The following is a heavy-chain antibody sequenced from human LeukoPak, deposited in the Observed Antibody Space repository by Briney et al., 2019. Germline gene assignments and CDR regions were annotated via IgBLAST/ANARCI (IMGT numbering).Heavy chain of an antibody. CDR2: IFSSGPT. CDR3: ARLYYPDRGQWYYYDS. D-gene: IGHD3-16*01. CDR1: GDSMDVYY. Sequence: SETLSLTCTVVGDSMDVYYWTWLRQAPGKGLEWIGYIFSSGPTNYNRSLKSRVTILIDTSKKNFSLTLKSVTAADTAIYYCARLYYPDRGQWYYYDSWGQGTLVTVSS. J-gene: IGHJ4*02. V-gene: IGHV4-59*01.